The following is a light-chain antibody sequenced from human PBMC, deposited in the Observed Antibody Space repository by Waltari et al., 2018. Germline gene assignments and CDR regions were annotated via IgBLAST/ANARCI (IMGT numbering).Light chain of an antibody. J-gene: IGKJ2*01. Sequence: DIQLTQSPSSLSAAVGDRVTITCPATQDITTSLSWFQQKPGKAPQLLIYDASSLQAGVPSRFSGTGSGTAFSFTITSLQPEDSATYYCQHYHSLPYTFGRGTKLQIK. CDR1: QDITTS. V-gene: IGKV1-33*01. CDR3: QHYHSLPYT. CDR2: DAS.